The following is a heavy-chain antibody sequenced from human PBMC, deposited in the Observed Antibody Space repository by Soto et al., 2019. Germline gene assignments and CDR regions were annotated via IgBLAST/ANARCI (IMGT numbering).Heavy chain of an antibody. D-gene: IGHD6-13*01. CDR2: IYHSGST. Sequence: SETLSLTCTVSGGSISSGGYSWSWVRQPPGKGLEWIGEIYHSGSTNYNPSLKSRVTISVDKSKNQFSLKLSSVTAADTAVYYCAGDSFREDSSSWYGWFDPWGQGTLVTVSS. CDR1: GGSISSGGYS. J-gene: IGHJ5*02. V-gene: IGHV4-4*02. CDR3: AGDSFREDSSSWYGWFDP.